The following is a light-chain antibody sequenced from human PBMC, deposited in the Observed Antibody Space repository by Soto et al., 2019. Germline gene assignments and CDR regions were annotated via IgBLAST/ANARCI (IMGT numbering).Light chain of an antibody. V-gene: IGKV3-20*01. Sequence: ETLMPQSPATLSLSAGERTTLSCRASQSVSSNLAWYQQKPGQTPRLLIYGASSRATGIPDRFIGSGSGTDFTLTISRLEPEDFAMYYCQVYNSSPWTFGQGTKVDI. J-gene: IGKJ1*01. CDR1: QSVSSN. CDR3: QVYNSSPWT. CDR2: GAS.